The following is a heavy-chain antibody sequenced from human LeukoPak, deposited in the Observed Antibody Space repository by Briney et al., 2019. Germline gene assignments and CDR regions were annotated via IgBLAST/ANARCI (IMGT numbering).Heavy chain of an antibody. CDR3: ARDGESSYYYYFYGMDV. CDR1: GFTFSSYS. J-gene: IGHJ6*02. Sequence: GSLRLSCAASGFTFSSYSMNWVRQAPGKGLEWVSYISSSSSTIYYADSVKGRFTISRDNAKNSLYLQMNSLRAEDTAVYYCARDGESSYYYYFYGMDVWGQGTTVTVSS. D-gene: IGHD2-2*01. CDR2: ISSSSSTI. V-gene: IGHV3-48*04.